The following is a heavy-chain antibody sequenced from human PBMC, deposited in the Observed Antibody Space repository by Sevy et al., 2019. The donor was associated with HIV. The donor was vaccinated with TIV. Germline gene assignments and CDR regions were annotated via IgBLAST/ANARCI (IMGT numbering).Heavy chain of an antibody. CDR3: AKSRKLYAGSPLDY. V-gene: IGHV3-43*01. D-gene: IGHD1-1*01. J-gene: IGHJ4*02. CDR2: INWDGGST. CDR1: GFTFDDYT. Sequence: GGSLRLSCAASGFTFDDYTMHWVRQAPRKGLEWVSLINWDGGSTYYADSVKGRFTISRDNSKDSLYLQMSSLRPEDTALYYCAKSRKLYAGSPLDYWGQGTLVTVSS.